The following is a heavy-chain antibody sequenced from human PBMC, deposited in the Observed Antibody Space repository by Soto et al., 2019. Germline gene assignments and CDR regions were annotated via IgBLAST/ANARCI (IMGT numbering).Heavy chain of an antibody. J-gene: IGHJ2*01. D-gene: IGHD3-3*02. CDR2: ISSGSSAI. Sequence: KGLEWVSYISSGSSAIYYADSVKGRFTISRDNARNSLYLQMNSLRDEDTDIYYCFCFLAEGGILATVPVSAFLLNRSSDL. V-gene: IGHV3-48*02. CDR3: FCFLAEGGILATVPVSAFLLNRSSDL.